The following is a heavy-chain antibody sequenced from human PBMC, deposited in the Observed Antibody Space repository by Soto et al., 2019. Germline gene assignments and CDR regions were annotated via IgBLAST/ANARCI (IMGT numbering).Heavy chain of an antibody. V-gene: IGHV4-39*01. CDR2: MFYSGLT. CDR1: GYSVTSSDYY. D-gene: IGHD2-2*01. J-gene: IGHJ6*02. Sequence: PSETLSLTCSVSGYSVTSSDYYWALIRQPPGKGLEWIGSMFYSGLTYYNPSLKSRVTLSVDTSKYQFSVWLNSVTAADTAVYYCARGGETYCSRTSCSYSYGMDVWGQGTTVTVSS. CDR3: ARGGETYCSRTSCSYSYGMDV.